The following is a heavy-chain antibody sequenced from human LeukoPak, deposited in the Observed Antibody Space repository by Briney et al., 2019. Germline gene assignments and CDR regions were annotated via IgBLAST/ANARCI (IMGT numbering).Heavy chain of an antibody. CDR3: ARDPRYGRGWYQY. V-gene: IGHV1-69*05. D-gene: IGHD6-19*01. CDR2: IIPIFGTA. Sequence: ASVKVSCKASGGTFSSYAISWVRQAPGQGLEWMGGIIPIFGTANYAQKFQGRVTMTRDTSISTAYMELSRLRSDDTAVYYCARDPRYGRGWYQYWGQGTLVTVSS. J-gene: IGHJ4*02. CDR1: GGTFSSYA.